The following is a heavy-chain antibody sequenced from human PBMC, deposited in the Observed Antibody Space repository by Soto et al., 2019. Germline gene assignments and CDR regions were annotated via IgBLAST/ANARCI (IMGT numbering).Heavy chain of an antibody. Sequence: VQLVESGGGVVQPGRSLRLSCAASGFTFSDYAMHWVRQAPGKGLEWVAVVSHDGRNTHYADSVKGRFTISRDTSKNTVQREMTSLRAGDTVVYYGANGGRQWLVTAYFNYWGEGPLVTVSS. CDR3: ANGGRQWLVTAYFNY. V-gene: IGHV3-30*18. D-gene: IGHD6-19*01. CDR2: VSHDGRNT. CDR1: GFTFSDYA. J-gene: IGHJ4*02.